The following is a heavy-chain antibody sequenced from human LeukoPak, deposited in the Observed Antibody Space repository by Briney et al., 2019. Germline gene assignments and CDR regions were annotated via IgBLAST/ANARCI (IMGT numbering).Heavy chain of an antibody. CDR3: ARDVSPVAGPDY. D-gene: IGHD6-19*01. Sequence: ASVKVSCKASGYTFTGCYMHWVRQAPGQGLEWMGWINPNSGGTNYAQKFQGRVTMTRDTSISTAYMELSRLRSDDTAVYYCARDVSPVAGPDYWGQGTLVTVSS. V-gene: IGHV1-2*02. J-gene: IGHJ4*02. CDR2: INPNSGGT. CDR1: GYTFTGCY.